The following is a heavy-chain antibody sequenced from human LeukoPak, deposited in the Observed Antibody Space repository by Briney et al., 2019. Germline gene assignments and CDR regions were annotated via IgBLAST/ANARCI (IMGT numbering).Heavy chain of an antibody. V-gene: IGHV3-48*03. Sequence: GGSLRLSCAASGFTFSSYEMNWVRPAPGKGLGGVSYISSSGSTIYYADSVKGRLTISRDNAKNSLYLQMNSLRAEDTAVYYCARETEYYDSSGPVFDYWGQGTLVTVSS. D-gene: IGHD3-22*01. J-gene: IGHJ4*02. CDR1: GFTFSSYE. CDR2: ISSSGSTI. CDR3: ARETEYYDSSGPVFDY.